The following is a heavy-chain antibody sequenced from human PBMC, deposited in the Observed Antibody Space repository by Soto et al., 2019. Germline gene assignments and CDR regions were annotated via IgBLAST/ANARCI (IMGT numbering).Heavy chain of an antibody. D-gene: IGHD2-2*02. Sequence: QVQLVQSGAEVKKPGASVKVSCEASGYTFTSYGISWVRQAPGQGLEWMGWISAYNGNTNYAQKLQGRVTMTTDTSTSTAYMELRSLRSDDTAVYYCARDIPQVVPAALPFDYWGQGTLVTVSS. CDR1: GYTFTSYG. V-gene: IGHV1-18*01. CDR2: ISAYNGNT. CDR3: ARDIPQVVPAALPFDY. J-gene: IGHJ4*02.